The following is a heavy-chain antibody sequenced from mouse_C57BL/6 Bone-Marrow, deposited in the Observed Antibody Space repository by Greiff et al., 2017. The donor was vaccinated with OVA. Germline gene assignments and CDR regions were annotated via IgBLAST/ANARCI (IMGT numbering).Heavy chain of an antibody. CDR3: ARIAYYGSSGDY. J-gene: IGHJ2*01. CDR1: GFSLSTFGMG. V-gene: IGHV8-8*01. CDR2: TWWGDDK. Sequence: QVTLKVSGPGLLQPSQTLSLTCSSSGFSLSTFGMGVGWIRQPSGKGLVWLAHTWWGDDKYNNPALKSRLTISKDTSKNQVFLKNANVDTADTATNDWARIAYYGSSGDYWGQGTTLTVSS. D-gene: IGHD1-1*01.